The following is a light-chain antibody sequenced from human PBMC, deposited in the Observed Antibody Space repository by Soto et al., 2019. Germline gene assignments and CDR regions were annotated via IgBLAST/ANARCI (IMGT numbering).Light chain of an antibody. V-gene: IGKV3-20*01. CDR1: QSVSSIY. J-gene: IGKJ1*01. CDR3: QQYGSSPRT. CDR2: GAF. Sequence: EIVLTQSPGTLSLSPGERATLSCRASQSVSSIYLAWYQQKPGQAPRLLIYGAFSRATDIPDRFSGSGSGTEFTLTISSLQSEDFAVYYCQQYGSSPRTFGQGTKVDIK.